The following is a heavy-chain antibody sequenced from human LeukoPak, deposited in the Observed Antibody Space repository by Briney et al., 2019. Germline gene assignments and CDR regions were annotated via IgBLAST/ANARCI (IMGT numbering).Heavy chain of an antibody. J-gene: IGHJ4*02. CDR3: ARGGQWLAPGPDY. CDR1: GESISSGGHY. Sequence: SQTLSLTCTVSGESISSGGHYWSCIRQHPGKGLEWIGYMYYGGNTYYNPSLKSRVTISVDTSNNQFSLILNSLTAADTAVYYCARGGQWLAPGPDYWGQGTLVTVSS. D-gene: IGHD6-19*01. CDR2: MYYGGNT. V-gene: IGHV4-31*03.